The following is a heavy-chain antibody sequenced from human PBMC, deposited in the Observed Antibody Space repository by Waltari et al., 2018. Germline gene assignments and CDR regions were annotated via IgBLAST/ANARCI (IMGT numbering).Heavy chain of an antibody. Sequence: QVQLQQWGAGLLKPSETLSLTCAVYGGPFSGYYWSWIRRPPGKGLEWIGEVDHSGSANYSPSLKSRATISVDTSKKQFSLTLTSVTAADTAVYYCARDARDWEAVANTYFDSWGQGTLVAVSS. V-gene: IGHV4-34*02. CDR2: VDHSGSA. D-gene: IGHD6-19*01. J-gene: IGHJ4*02. CDR3: ARDARDWEAVANTYFDS. CDR1: GGPFSGYY.